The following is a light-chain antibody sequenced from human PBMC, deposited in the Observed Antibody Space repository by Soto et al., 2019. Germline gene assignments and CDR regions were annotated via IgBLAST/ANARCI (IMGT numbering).Light chain of an antibody. CDR1: QSVSDN. J-gene: IGKJ2*01. Sequence: EIVMTQSPATLSVSPGERATLSCRASQSVSDNLAWYQQKPGQAPRLLIYGASTRATGIPARFSGSGSGTEFTLTISRLQSEEFAVYYCQQSNNWPYTFGQGTKLDIK. V-gene: IGKV3-15*01. CDR3: QQSNNWPYT. CDR2: GAS.